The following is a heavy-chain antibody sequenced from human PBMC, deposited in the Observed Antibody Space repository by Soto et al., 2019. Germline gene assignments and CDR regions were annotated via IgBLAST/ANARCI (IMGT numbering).Heavy chain of an antibody. CDR3: AKHSGRYFGNPYYFDY. CDR1: GFTFSSYA. Sequence: GGSLRLSCAASGFTFSSYAMSWVRQAPGKGLEWVSAISGSGGSTYYADSVKGRFTISRDNSKNTPYLQMNSLRAEDTAVYYCAKHSGRYFGNPYYFDYWGQGTLVTVSS. V-gene: IGHV3-23*01. CDR2: ISGSGGST. J-gene: IGHJ4*02. D-gene: IGHD1-26*01.